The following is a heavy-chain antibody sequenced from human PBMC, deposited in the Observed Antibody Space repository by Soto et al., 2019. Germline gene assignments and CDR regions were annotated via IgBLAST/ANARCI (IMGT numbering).Heavy chain of an antibody. V-gene: IGHV3-7*01. CDR3: ARVGGAWYSDR. CDR1: GFTFSTYY. J-gene: IGHJ2*01. D-gene: IGHD3-10*01. Sequence: EVQLVESGGDLVQPGGSLRLSCAAFGFTFSTYYMTWFRQAPGKGLEWVANIRQDGNEIYYVDSVKGRFTISRDNAKNSLYLQMNSLRAEDTAVYYWARVGGAWYSDRWGRGTLVTVSS. CDR2: IRQDGNEI.